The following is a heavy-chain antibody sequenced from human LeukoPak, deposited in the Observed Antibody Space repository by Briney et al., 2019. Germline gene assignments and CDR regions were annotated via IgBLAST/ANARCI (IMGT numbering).Heavy chain of an antibody. CDR2: INPHSGDT. J-gene: IGHJ4*02. CDR3: AKDMRSRGYSGYDCFDY. Sequence: ASVKVSCKASRYTFTGYYMHWVRQAPGQGLEWMGWINPHSGDTNYAQKFQGRVAMTRDTSTSTAYMEVSRLRSDDTAVYYCAKDMRSRGYSGYDCFDYWGQGTLVTVSS. V-gene: IGHV1-2*02. CDR1: RYTFTGYY. D-gene: IGHD5-12*01.